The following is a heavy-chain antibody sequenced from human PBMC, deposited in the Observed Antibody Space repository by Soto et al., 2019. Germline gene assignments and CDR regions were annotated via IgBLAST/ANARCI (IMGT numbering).Heavy chain of an antibody. Sequence: SGKVSCKASGGTFSSYAISWVRQAPGQGLEWMGGIIPIFGTANYAQKFQGKVTITADESTSTAYMELSSLRSEDTAVYYCARLATVTTAGMGYYYYYGMDVWGQGTTVTVSS. J-gene: IGHJ6*02. CDR2: IIPIFGTA. D-gene: IGHD4-17*01. CDR1: GGTFSSYA. CDR3: ARLATVTTAGMGYYYYYGMDV. V-gene: IGHV1-69*13.